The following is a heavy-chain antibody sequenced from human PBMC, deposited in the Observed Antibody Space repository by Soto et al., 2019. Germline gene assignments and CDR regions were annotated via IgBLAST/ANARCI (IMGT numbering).Heavy chain of an antibody. J-gene: IGHJ6*02. CDR3: ARTDSSYDMDV. CDR1: GYAFTTYY. CDR2: INPSGRST. Sequence: ASVKVSCKASGYAFTTYYMHWVRQAPGQGLEWMGVINPSGRSTTYAQKFQGRVTVTRDTSTSTVYMELSSLRSEDMAVYYCARTDSSYDMDVWGQGTTVTVSS. D-gene: IGHD6-13*01. V-gene: IGHV1-46*01.